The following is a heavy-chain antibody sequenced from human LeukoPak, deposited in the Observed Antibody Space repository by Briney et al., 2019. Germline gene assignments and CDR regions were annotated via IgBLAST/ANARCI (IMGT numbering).Heavy chain of an antibody. V-gene: IGHV1-69*13. CDR3: AIGYGSGSCFLVADAFDI. Sequence: ASVKVSCKASGGTFSSYAISWVRQAPGQGLEWMGGIIPIFGTPNYAQKFQGRVTITADESTNTAYMDLSSLRSEDTALYYCAIGYGSGSCFLVADAFDIWGQGTMVTVSS. D-gene: IGHD3-10*01. J-gene: IGHJ3*02. CDR1: GGTFSSYA. CDR2: IIPIFGTP.